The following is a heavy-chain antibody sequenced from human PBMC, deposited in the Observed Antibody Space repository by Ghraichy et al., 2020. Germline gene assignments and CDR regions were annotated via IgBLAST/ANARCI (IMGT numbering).Heavy chain of an antibody. CDR2: INPSGGST. CDR3: ARDGRRDGYNPRDSYLAFSWVY. D-gene: IGHD5-24*01. Sequence: ASVKVSCKASGYTFTSYYMHWVRQAPGQGLEWMGIINPSGGSTSYAQKFQGRVTMTRDTSTSTVYMELSSLRSEDTAVYYCARDGRRDGYNPRDSYLAFSWVYWGQGTLVTVSS. V-gene: IGHV1-46*03. J-gene: IGHJ4*02. CDR1: GYTFTSYY.